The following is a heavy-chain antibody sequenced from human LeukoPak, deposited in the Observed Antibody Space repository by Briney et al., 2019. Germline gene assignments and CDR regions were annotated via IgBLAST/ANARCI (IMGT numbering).Heavy chain of an antibody. D-gene: IGHD4-17*01. V-gene: IGHV3-30*03. J-gene: IGHJ3*02. CDR1: GFTFSSYG. Sequence: GGSLRLSCAASGFTFSSYGMHWVRQAPGKGLEWVAVISYDGSNKYYADSVKGRFTISRDNSKNTLYLQMNSLRAEDTAVYYCARATVTKGAFDIWGQGTMVTVSS. CDR3: ARATVTKGAFDI. CDR2: ISYDGSNK.